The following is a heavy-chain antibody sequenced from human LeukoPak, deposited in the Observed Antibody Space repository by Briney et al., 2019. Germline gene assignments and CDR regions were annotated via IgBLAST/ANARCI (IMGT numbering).Heavy chain of an antibody. V-gene: IGHV3-21*01. CDR2: ISSSSSYI. D-gene: IGHD3-22*01. J-gene: IGHJ4*02. Sequence: PGGSLRLSCAASGFTFSSYWMHWVRQAPGKGLEWVSSISSSSSYIYYADSVKGRFTISRDNAKNSLYLQMNSLRAEDTAVYYCARESGVAPYYYDSSGYSPNDYWGQGTLVTVSS. CDR3: ARESGVAPYYYDSSGYSPNDY. CDR1: GFTFSSYW.